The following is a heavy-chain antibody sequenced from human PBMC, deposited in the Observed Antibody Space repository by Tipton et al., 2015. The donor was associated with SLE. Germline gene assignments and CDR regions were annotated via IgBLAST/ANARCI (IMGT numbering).Heavy chain of an antibody. V-gene: IGHV3-74*01. CDR1: GFDFSSYW. CDR3: SREAVTTFNDYYYGMDL. D-gene: IGHD4-17*01. CDR2: INSDGSTT. J-gene: IGHJ6*02. Sequence: SLRLSCAASGFDFSSYWLSWVRQAPGKGLVWVSHINSDGSTTTYADSVKGRFTISRENAKNTLYLQINSLRAEDTAVYYCSREAVTTFNDYYYGMDLWGQGTTVTVSS.